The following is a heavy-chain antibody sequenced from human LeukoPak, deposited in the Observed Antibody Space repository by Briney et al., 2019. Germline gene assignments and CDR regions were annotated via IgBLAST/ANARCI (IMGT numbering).Heavy chain of an antibody. D-gene: IGHD2-2*01. V-gene: IGHV1-2*02. CDR1: GYTFTVYF. CDR2: INPNSGDT. Sequence: GASVNVSCKASGYTFTVYFMHWVRQAPGQGLEWMGWINPNSGDTKYAQRFQGRVTMTRDTSISTAYMELSRLRSDDTAFYYCARDYCSTTSCFDFWGQGTLVTVSS. J-gene: IGHJ4*02. CDR3: ARDYCSTTSCFDF.